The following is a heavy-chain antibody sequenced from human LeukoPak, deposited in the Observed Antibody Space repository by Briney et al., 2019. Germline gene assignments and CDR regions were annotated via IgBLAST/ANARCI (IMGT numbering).Heavy chain of an antibody. CDR2: IKEDGTYT. J-gene: IGHJ4*02. V-gene: IGHV3-74*01. Sequence: GGSLRLSCAASGFSFSKYWMHWVRQTPGEGLVWGSRIKEDGTYTSYADSAKGRFTISRDNARNTVFLQMNSLRAEDTAVYYCARDFDMGITPGDDFDFWGQGTLVTVSS. CDR1: GFSFSKYW. CDR3: ARDFDMGITPGDDFDF. D-gene: IGHD3-9*01.